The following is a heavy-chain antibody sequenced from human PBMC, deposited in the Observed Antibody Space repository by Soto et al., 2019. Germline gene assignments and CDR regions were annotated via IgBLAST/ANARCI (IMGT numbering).Heavy chain of an antibody. CDR3: VRQAGTY. V-gene: IGHV3-7*03. D-gene: IGHD1-1*01. J-gene: IGHJ4*02. CDR2: IKQDGSEK. Sequence: LRLSCAASGFTFSNYWMSWFRQAPGKGLEWVANIKQDGSEKYYVDSVKGRFTISRDNAKNSLYLQMNSLRAEDTAVYYCVRQAGTYWGQGTLVTAPQ. CDR1: GFTFSNYW.